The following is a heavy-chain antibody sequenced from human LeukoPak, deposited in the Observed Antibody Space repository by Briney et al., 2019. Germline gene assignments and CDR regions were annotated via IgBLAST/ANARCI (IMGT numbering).Heavy chain of an antibody. V-gene: IGHV3-53*01. D-gene: IGHD2-15*01. CDR3: ARGRGGA. CDR2: ISSEGFI. CDR1: GVAVNSYF. Sequence: GGSLRLSCAVAGVAVNSYFMGWVRQAPGRGLEWVSLISSEGFIYYADSVKGRFTISRDNSKNTLHLQMNSLRAEDTASYFCARGRGGAWGRGALVTVS. J-gene: IGHJ5*02.